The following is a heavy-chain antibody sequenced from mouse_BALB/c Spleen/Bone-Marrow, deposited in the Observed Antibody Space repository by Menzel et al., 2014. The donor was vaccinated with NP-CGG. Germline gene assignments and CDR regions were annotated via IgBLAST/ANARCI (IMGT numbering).Heavy chain of an antibody. CDR1: DYTFTSYW. CDR3: TLACFDKGDWYFDV. D-gene: IGHD6-1*01. V-gene: IGHV1-5*01. Sequence: EVQRVESGTVLARPGTSVKMSCKASDYTFTSYWMHWLKQRPGQGLEWIGVIYPGNSDTSYNQKFKGKAELTAVTSTSTAYMDLGSLTNEDSAVYYCTLACFDKGDWYFDVWGAGTTVTVSS. CDR2: IYPGNSDT. J-gene: IGHJ1*01.